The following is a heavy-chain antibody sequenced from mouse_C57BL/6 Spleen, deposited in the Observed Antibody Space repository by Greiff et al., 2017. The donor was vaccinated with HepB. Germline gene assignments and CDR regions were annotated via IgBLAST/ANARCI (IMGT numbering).Heavy chain of an antibody. CDR1: GYAFSSYW. J-gene: IGHJ4*01. V-gene: IGHV1-80*01. Sequence: QVQLQQSGAELVKPGASVKISCKASGYAFSSYWMNWVKQRPGKGLEWIGQIYPGDGDTNYNGKFKGKATLTADKSSSTAYMQLSSLTSEDSAVYFCARCYYYGSSYRDAMDYWGQGTSVTISS. CDR2: IYPGDGDT. D-gene: IGHD1-1*01. CDR3: ARCYYYGSSYRDAMDY.